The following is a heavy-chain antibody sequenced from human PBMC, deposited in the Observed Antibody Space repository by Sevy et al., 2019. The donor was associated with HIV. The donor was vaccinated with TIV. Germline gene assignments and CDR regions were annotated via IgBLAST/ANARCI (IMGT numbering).Heavy chain of an antibody. CDR1: GFTFSSYA. CDR2: IGGSGVST. J-gene: IGHJ1*01. Sequence: GGSLRLSCAASGFTFSSYAMTWVRQAPGKGLEWVSGIGGSGVSTFCADSVRGRFTVSRDNLNKVLFLQMNNLRAEDTAVYFCATDVYYYDGTANDSFEKWGQGTLVTVSS. D-gene: IGHD3-22*01. V-gene: IGHV3-23*01. CDR3: ATDVYYYDGTANDSFEK.